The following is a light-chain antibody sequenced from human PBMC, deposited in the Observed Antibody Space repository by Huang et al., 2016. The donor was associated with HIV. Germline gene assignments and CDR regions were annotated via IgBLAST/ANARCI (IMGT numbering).Light chain of an antibody. Sequence: DIVMTQTPLSLSVTPGQPASISCKSSQGLLYREKIYLYWYLQKPGQSPQLLIYELSNRFAGGPDRVSGSGSPTDFTLKISRVETEDVGVYYCMQGKQLPYTFGQGTRLEIK. J-gene: IGKJ2*01. CDR1: QGLLYREKIY. CDR2: ELS. CDR3: MQGKQLPYT. V-gene: IGKV2-29*02.